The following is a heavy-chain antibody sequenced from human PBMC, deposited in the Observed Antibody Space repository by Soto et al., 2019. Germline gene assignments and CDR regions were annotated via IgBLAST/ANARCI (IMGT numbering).Heavy chain of an antibody. CDR3: TSGGDRAMVSLSY. CDR2: IIPVVSTT. D-gene: IGHD5-18*01. J-gene: IGHJ4*02. V-gene: IGHV1-69*06. CDR1: GGIFSSYA. Sequence: QVLLVQSGAEVKKPGSSVKVSCKASGGIFSSYAINWVRQAPGQGLEWLGGIIPVVSTTNYAQKFQGRGTITADRATSTAYMELSSLRSEDSAVYYCTSGGDRAMVSLSYWGQGSLVTVSS.